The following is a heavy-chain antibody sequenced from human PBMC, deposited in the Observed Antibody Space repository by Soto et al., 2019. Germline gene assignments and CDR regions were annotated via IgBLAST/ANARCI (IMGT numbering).Heavy chain of an antibody. CDR1: GGTFSSYA. CDR3: ARAKPRGLIAVAATRAYYFDY. D-gene: IGHD6-19*01. V-gene: IGHV1-69*06. CDR2: IIPIFGTA. J-gene: IGHJ4*02. Sequence: SVKVSCKASGGTFSSYAISWVRQAPGQGLEWMGGIIPIFGTANYAQKFQGRVTITADKSTSTAYMELSSLRSEDTAVYYCARAKPRGLIAVAATRAYYFDYWGQGTLVTVSS.